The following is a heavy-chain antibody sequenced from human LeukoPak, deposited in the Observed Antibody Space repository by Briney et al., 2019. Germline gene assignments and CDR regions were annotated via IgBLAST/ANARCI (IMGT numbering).Heavy chain of an antibody. CDR1: GFTFSDYY. D-gene: IGHD3-22*01. CDR2: ISSSGSTI. Sequence: GGSLRLSCAASGFTFSDYYMSWIRQAPGKGLEWVSYISSSGSTIYYADSVKGRFTISRDNAKNSLYLQMNSLRAEDTAVYYCARVADSSGFPAWYCYYYMDVWGKGTTVTVSS. J-gene: IGHJ6*03. CDR3: ARVADSSGFPAWYCYYYMDV. V-gene: IGHV3-11*04.